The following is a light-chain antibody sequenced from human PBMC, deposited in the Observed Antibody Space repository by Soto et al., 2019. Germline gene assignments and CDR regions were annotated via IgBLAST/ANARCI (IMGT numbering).Light chain of an antibody. J-gene: IGKJ2*01. CDR2: RAS. Sequence: DIHMTQSPSTLSASVGDRVTISCRASQSLSSRLAWYQQKPGKAPNXLIYRASNLESGVQSRFSGSGSGTDFTLAIRSLQPDDFATYYCKQYGRFLTFGQGTKVDIK. CDR3: KQYGRFLT. V-gene: IGKV1-5*03. CDR1: QSLSSR.